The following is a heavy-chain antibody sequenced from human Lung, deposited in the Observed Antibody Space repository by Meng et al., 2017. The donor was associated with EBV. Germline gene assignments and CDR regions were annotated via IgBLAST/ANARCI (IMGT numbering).Heavy chain of an antibody. CDR2: ISAYNANT. Sequence: QVQLVQSGAEVKKPGASVKVSCKASGYTFASFGVNWVRQAPGQGLEWMGWISAYNANTNYAQNLQGRVTMTTDTSTSTAYMDLRSLRFDDTAVYYCARDLPGGTKGTWLDLWGQGTLGTVSS. D-gene: IGHD1-14*01. V-gene: IGHV1-18*01. J-gene: IGHJ5*02. CDR3: ARDLPGGTKGTWLDL. CDR1: GYTFASFG.